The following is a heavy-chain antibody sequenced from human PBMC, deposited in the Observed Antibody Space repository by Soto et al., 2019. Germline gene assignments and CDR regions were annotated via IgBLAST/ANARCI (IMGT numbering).Heavy chain of an antibody. Sequence: SETLSLTCTVSGGSISSYYWSWIRQPPGKRLEWIGYIYYSGSTNYNPSLKSRVTTSVDTSKNQFSLKLSSVTAADTAVYYCARSSAVITTLDYFDYWGQGTLVTVSS. D-gene: IGHD3-22*01. CDR2: IYYSGST. CDR3: ARSSAVITTLDYFDY. CDR1: GGSISSYY. V-gene: IGHV4-59*08. J-gene: IGHJ4*02.